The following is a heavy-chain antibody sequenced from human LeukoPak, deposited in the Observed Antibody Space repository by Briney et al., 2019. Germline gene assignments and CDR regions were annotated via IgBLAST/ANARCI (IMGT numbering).Heavy chain of an antibody. V-gene: IGHV4-30-4*01. CDR1: GGSISSGDYY. CDR3: ARVRTYYDFWSDYSYNWFDP. J-gene: IGHJ5*02. Sequence: PSETLSLTCTVSGGSISSGDYYWSWIRQPPGTGLEWIGYIYYSGSTYYNPSLKSRVTISVDTSKNQFSLKLSSVTAADTAVYYCARVRTYYDFWSDYSYNWFDPWGQGTLVTVSS. CDR2: IYYSGST. D-gene: IGHD3-3*01.